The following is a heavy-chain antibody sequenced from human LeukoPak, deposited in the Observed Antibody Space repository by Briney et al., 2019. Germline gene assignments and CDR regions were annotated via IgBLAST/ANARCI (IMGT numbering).Heavy chain of an antibody. V-gene: IGHV3-30-3*01. CDR3: AKDPSGWLRFVYFDY. D-gene: IGHD5-12*01. CDR1: GFTFSSYA. Sequence: GGSLRLSCAASGFTFSSYAMHWVRQAPGKGLEWVAVISHDGSKNSYADSVKGRFTISRDNSKNTLYLQMNSLRAEDTAVYYCAKDPSGWLRFVYFDYWGQGTLVTVSS. J-gene: IGHJ4*02. CDR2: ISHDGSKN.